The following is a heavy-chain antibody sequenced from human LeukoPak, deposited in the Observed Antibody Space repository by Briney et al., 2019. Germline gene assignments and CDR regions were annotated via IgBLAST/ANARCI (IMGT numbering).Heavy chain of an antibody. Sequence: SATLSLTCTFSGGSISNDYWSWIRQPPGKGLEWIGYMSNSGNTNYTPSLKGRVTMSLDTSKNQFSLKLSSVTAADTAVYYCARVGGYDIDYCGQGTLVTVSS. J-gene: IGHJ4*02. D-gene: IGHD3-9*01. CDR3: ARVGGYDIDY. CDR2: MSNSGNT. CDR1: GGSISNDY. V-gene: IGHV4-59*01.